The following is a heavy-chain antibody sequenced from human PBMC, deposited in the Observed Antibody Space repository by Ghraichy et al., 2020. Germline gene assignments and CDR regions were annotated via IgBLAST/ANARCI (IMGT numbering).Heavy chain of an antibody. J-gene: IGHJ4*02. D-gene: IGHD3-10*01. CDR1: GFSFGNSW. CDR3: ARDPKRGALDY. V-gene: IGHV3-7*03. CDR2: INNDGKER. Sequence: GGSLRLSCKASGFSFGNSWMSWVCQSPEKGLEWVANINNDGKERYYVDSLKGRFTISRDNGKNSLFLQISRLRVDDTAIYYCARDPKRGALDYWGQGTLVAVSA.